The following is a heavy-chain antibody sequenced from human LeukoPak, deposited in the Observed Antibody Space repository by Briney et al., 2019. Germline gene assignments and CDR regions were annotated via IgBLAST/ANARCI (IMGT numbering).Heavy chain of an antibody. CDR1: GGSISSSSYY. J-gene: IGHJ6*03. D-gene: IGHD2-15*01. CDR3: ARGYCSGGSCYSYYYYNYMDV. CDR2: IHYSGST. V-gene: IGHV4-39*07. Sequence: SETLSLTCTVSGGSISSSSYYWGWIRQPPGKGLEWIGSIHYSGSTNYNPSLKSRVTISVDTSKNQFSLKLSSATAADTAVYYCARGYCSGGSCYSYYYYNYMDVWGKGTTVTVSS.